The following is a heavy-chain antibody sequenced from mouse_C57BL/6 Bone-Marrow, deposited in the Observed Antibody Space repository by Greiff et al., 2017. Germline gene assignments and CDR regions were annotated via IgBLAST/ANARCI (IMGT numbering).Heavy chain of an antibody. CDR1: GFSLTSYA. V-gene: IGHV2-9-1*01. CDR3: ARSGTTVVAMDY. CDR2: IWTGGGI. D-gene: IGHD1-1*01. Sequence: VQLQQSGPGLVAPSQSLSITCTVSGFSLTSYAISWVRQPPGKGLEWLGVIWTGGGINYNSALKSRLSISKDNSKSQVFLKMNSLQTDDTARYYCARSGTTVVAMDYWGQGTTLTVSS. J-gene: IGHJ2*01.